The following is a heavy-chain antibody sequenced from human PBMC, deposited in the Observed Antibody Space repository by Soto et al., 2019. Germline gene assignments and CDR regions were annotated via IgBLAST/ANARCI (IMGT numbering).Heavy chain of an antibody. CDR2: IGESGTPT. Sequence: RVSWTGSACISSSSALNVFLHAPGKELEWVSLIGESGTPTYYADSVKGRFTISRDNSGNTLFLEMYSLRAEYTAFYYFFFLMIRRPSRSTLFPYTALSDL. CDR3: FFLMIRRPSRSTLFPYTALSDL. D-gene: IGHD3-22*01. CDR1: ACISSSSA. J-gene: IGHJ2*01. V-gene: IGHV3-23*01.